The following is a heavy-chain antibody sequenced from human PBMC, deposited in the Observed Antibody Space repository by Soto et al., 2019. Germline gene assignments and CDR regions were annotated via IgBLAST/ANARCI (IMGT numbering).Heavy chain of an antibody. Sequence: EGQLVESGGGLVQPGGSLRLSCAASGFSLSSYWMHWVRQVPWKGLVWVSRINSDGSSATYADSVKGRFTISRDNAKNTLDLQMNSLRAEDTAVYYCARGHPIVVVVAALYGLDVWGQGTTVTVSS. CDR3: ARGHPIVVVVAALYGLDV. CDR1: GFSLSSYW. D-gene: IGHD2-15*01. J-gene: IGHJ6*02. V-gene: IGHV3-74*01. CDR2: INSDGSSA.